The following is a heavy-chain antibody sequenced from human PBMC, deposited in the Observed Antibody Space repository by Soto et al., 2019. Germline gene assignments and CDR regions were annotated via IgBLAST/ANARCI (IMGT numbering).Heavy chain of an antibody. J-gene: IGHJ4*02. CDR3: AREDILGARSFDY. V-gene: IGHV3-48*02. D-gene: IGHD1-26*01. Sequence: HPGGSLRLSCAASGFTFSGYSMNWVRQAPGKGLEWVSYISSLSSPRYYAESVEGRFIISRDSAKNSLYLQMNSLRDEDTAVYFCAREDILGARSFDYWGQGTLVTVSS. CDR2: ISSLSSPR. CDR1: GFTFSGYS.